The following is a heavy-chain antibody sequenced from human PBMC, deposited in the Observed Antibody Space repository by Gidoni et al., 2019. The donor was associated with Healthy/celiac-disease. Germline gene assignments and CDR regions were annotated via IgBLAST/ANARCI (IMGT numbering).Heavy chain of an antibody. CDR1: GYTFTSYV. Sequence: QVQLVQSGAEVKKPGASLKVSCQASGYTFTSYVINWVRQATVQGLEWMGLMNPNSGNTDEAQKCQGRVTMTRNTTISTAYMELSSLRSEDTALYYCARERGGSGSYDYVYYYGMDVWGQGTTVTVS. CDR3: ARERGGSGSYDYVYYYGMDV. V-gene: IGHV1-8*01. CDR2: MNPNSGNT. D-gene: IGHD3-10*01. J-gene: IGHJ6*02.